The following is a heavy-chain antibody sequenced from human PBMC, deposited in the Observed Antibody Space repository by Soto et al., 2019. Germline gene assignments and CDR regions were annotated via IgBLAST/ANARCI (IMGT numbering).Heavy chain of an antibody. CDR2: ISYDGSNK. CDR3: ARAEAGLLWFGEVVGSKATDYGMDV. CDR1: GFTFSSYA. V-gene: IGHV3-30-3*01. D-gene: IGHD3-10*01. J-gene: IGHJ6*01. Sequence: QVQLVESGGGVVQPGRSLRLSCAASGFTFSSYAMHWVRQAPGKGLEWVAVISYDGSNKYYADSVKGRFTISRDNSKNPLNVQRNSRRSEDTSVYSCARAEAGLLWFGEVVGSKATDYGMDVWGAGTGVTLSS.